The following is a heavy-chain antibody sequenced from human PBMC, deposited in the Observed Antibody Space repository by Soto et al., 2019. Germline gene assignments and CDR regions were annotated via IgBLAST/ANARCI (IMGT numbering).Heavy chain of an antibody. CDR1: GLTFSSYG. D-gene: IGHD3-22*01. CDR2: ISGSGGST. CDR3: ASYYYHSSGYYHYFDY. J-gene: IGHJ4*02. V-gene: IGHV3-23*01. Sequence: EVQLLESGGGLVQPGGSLRLSCAASGLTFSSYGMSWVRQAPGKGPEWVSGISGSGGSTYYADSVKGRFTISRDNSKNTVYLQMNSLRAEDTASYYCASYYYHSSGYYHYFDYWGQGTLVTVSS.